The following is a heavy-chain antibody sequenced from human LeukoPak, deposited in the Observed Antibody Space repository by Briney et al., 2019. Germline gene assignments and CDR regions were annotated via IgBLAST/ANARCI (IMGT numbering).Heavy chain of an antibody. CDR3: ARGGHYYDSSGFRY. Sequence: SETLSLTCTVSGGSISSYYWSWIRQPPGKGLEWIGYIYYSGSTNYNPSLKSRVTISVDTSKNQFSLKLSSVTAADTAVYYCARGGHYYDSSGFRYWGQGTLVTVSS. CDR1: GGSISSYY. V-gene: IGHV4-59*01. CDR2: IYYSGST. D-gene: IGHD3-22*01. J-gene: IGHJ4*02.